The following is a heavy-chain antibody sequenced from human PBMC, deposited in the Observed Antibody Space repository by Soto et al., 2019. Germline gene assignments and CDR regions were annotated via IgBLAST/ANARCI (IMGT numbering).Heavy chain of an antibody. V-gene: IGHV4-59*01. D-gene: IGHD3-10*01. Sequence: SETLSLTCTVSGGSISSYYWSWIRQPPGKGLEWIGYIYYSGSTNYNPSLKSRVTISVDTSKNQFSLKLSSVTAADTAVDYCARRHGSAFDIWGQGTMVTVSS. CDR2: IYYSGST. J-gene: IGHJ3*02. CDR3: ARRHGSAFDI. CDR1: GGSISSYY.